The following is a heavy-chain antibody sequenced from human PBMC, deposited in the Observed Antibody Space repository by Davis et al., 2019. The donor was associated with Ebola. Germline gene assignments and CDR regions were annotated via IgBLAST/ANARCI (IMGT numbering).Heavy chain of an antibody. CDR3: TTDQVDTAMVTFLAEFDY. V-gene: IGHV3-66*01. J-gene: IGHJ4*02. CDR1: GFTVSSNY. D-gene: IGHD5-18*01. Sequence: PGGSLRLSCAASGFTVSSNYMSWVRQAPGKGLEWVSVIYSGGSTYYADSVKGRFTISRDDSKNTLYLQMNSLKTEDTAVYYCTTDQVDTAMVTFLAEFDYWGQGTLVTVSS. CDR2: IYSGGST.